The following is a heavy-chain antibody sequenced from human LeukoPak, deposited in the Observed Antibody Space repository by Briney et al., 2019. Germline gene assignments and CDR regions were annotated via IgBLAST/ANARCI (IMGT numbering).Heavy chain of an antibody. J-gene: IGHJ5*02. D-gene: IGHD3-9*01. V-gene: IGHV1-46*01. CDR1: GYTFTSYY. CDR2: INPSGGST. Sequence: ASVKVSCKASGYTFTSYYMHWVRQAPGQGLEWMGIINPSGGSTSYAQKFQGRVTMTRDTSTSTAYMELRSLRSDDTAVYYCARELVKGIFDPWGQGTLVTVSS. CDR3: ARELVKGIFDP.